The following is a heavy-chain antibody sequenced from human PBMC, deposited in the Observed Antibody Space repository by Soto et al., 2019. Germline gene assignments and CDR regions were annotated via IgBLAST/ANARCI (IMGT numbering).Heavy chain of an antibody. V-gene: IGHV4-38-2*01. CDR2: IHHSGST. Sequence: SETLSLTCAGSGYSISSGYYWGWIRQPPGKGLEWIGSIHHSGSTYNNASLKSRVTISVDTSKNQFSLKLSSVTDADTAVYYCASGIDFYYAMDVWGQGTTVTVSS. CDR1: GYSISSGYY. CDR3: ASGIDFYYAMDV. J-gene: IGHJ6*01.